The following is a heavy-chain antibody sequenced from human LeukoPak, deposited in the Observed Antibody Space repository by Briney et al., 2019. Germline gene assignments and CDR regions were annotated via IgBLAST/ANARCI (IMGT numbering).Heavy chain of an antibody. V-gene: IGHV3-30*02. D-gene: IGHD5-12*01. Sequence: GGSLRLSCAASGFTFSSYGMHWVRQAPGKGLEWVAFIRYDGSNKYYADSVKGRFTIPRDNSKNTLYLQMNSLRAEDTAVYYCARDSSGYSGYDAFDIWGQGTMVTVSS. CDR2: IRYDGSNK. CDR3: ARDSSGYSGYDAFDI. J-gene: IGHJ3*02. CDR1: GFTFSSYG.